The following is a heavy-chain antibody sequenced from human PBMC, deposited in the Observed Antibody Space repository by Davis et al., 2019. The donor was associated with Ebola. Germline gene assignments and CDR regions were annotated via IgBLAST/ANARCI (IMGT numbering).Heavy chain of an antibody. CDR2: ISSSSSYI. Sequence: GESLKISCAASGFTFSSYSMNWVRQAPGKGLEWVSSISSSSSYIYYADSVKGRFTISRDNAKNSLYLQMNSLRAEDTAVYYCARGGYYDSSGYSHAAFNIWGQGTMVTVSS. D-gene: IGHD3-22*01. CDR1: GFTFSSYS. V-gene: IGHV3-21*01. CDR3: ARGGYYDSSGYSHAAFNI. J-gene: IGHJ3*02.